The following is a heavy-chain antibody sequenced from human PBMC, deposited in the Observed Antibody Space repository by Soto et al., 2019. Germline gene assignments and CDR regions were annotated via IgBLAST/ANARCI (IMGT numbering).Heavy chain of an antibody. CDR3: ARDDESYDYIWGSYRYTGFDY. J-gene: IGHJ4*02. CDR2: ISAYNGNT. Sequence: ASVKVSCKASGYTFTSYGISWVRQAPGQGLEWMGWISAYNGNTNYAQKLQGRVTMTTDTSTSTAYMELRSLRSDDTAVYYCARDDESYDYIWGSYRYTGFDYWGQGTLVTVSS. V-gene: IGHV1-18*01. CDR1: GYTFTSYG. D-gene: IGHD3-16*02.